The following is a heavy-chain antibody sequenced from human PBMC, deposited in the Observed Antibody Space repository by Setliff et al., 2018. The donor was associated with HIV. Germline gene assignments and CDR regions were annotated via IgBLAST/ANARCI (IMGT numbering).Heavy chain of an antibody. D-gene: IGHD2-2*03. CDR2: INPNSGGT. J-gene: IGHJ4*02. CDR3: ARWIGSSIYYFDS. Sequence: ASVKVSCKASGYIITGYLIHWVRQAPGQGLEWMGWINPNSGGTNYAQKFQGRVTMTRDPSISTVYMELTSLTSDDTAVYYCARWIGSSIYYFDSWGQGTLVTVSS. V-gene: IGHV1-2*02. CDR1: GYIITGYL.